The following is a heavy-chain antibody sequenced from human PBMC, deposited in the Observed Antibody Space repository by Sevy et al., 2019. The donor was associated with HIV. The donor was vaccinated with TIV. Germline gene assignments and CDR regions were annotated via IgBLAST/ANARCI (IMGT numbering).Heavy chain of an antibody. V-gene: IGHV3-48*01. CDR3: AREGNDFWSGYYRSNWFDP. CDR2: ISSSSTI. J-gene: IGHJ5*02. Sequence: GGSLRLSCAASGFTFSSYSMNWVRQAPGKGLEWVSYISSSSTIYYADSVKGRFTISRDNAKNSLYLQMNSLRAEDTAVYYCAREGNDFWSGYYRSNWFDPWGQGTLVTVSS. CDR1: GFTFSSYS. D-gene: IGHD3-3*01.